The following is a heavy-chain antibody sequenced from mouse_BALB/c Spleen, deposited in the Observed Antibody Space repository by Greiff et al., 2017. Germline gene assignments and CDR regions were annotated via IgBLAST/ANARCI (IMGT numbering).Heavy chain of an antibody. CDR3: ARSSDSSGPYYYAMDY. CDR1: GFTFSSFG. J-gene: IGHJ4*01. CDR2: ISSGSSTI. V-gene: IGHV5-17*02. D-gene: IGHD3-2*01. Sequence: EVQRVESGGGLVQPGGSRKLSCAASGFTFSSFGMHWVRQAPEKGLEWVAYISSGSSTIYYADTVKGRFTISRDNPKNTLFLQMTSLRSEDTAMYYCARSSDSSGPYYYAMDYWGQGTSVTVSS.